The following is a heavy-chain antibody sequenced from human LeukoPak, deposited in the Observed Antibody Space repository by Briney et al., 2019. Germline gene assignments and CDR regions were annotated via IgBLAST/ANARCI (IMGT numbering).Heavy chain of an antibody. J-gene: IGHJ4*02. V-gene: IGHV3-15*01. CDR3: ATGRSGYFDS. Sequence: GGSLRLSCAASGLTLSDAWLTWVRQAPGKGLEWVARIKSKIDGGLKDYAAPVKGTFTISRDDSENTVYLQINSLKIEDTAMYYCATGRSGYFDSWGQGTLVTVSS. CDR1: GLTLSDAW. CDR2: IKSKIDGGLK.